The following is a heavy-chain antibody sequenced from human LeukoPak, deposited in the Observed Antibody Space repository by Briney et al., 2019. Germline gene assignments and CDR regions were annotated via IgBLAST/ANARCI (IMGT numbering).Heavy chain of an antibody. Sequence: GGSLRLSCAASGFTFSSYSMNGVRQAPGKGLEWVSYISSSSSTIYYADSVKGRFTISRDNAKNSLYLQMNSLRAEDTAVYYCARDHGDGSVDYWGQGTLVTVSS. V-gene: IGHV3-48*04. CDR2: ISSSSSTI. J-gene: IGHJ4*02. D-gene: IGHD5-24*01. CDR1: GFTFSSYS. CDR3: ARDHGDGSVDY.